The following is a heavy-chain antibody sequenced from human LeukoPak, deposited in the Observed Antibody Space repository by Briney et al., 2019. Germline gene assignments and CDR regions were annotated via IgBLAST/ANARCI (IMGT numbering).Heavy chain of an antibody. CDR1: GYTFTSYG. CDR2: ISAYNGNT. CDR3: ARALYYGSGSDAFDI. J-gene: IGHJ3*02. V-gene: IGHV1-18*01. D-gene: IGHD3-10*01. Sequence: ASVKVSCKASGYTFTSYGISWVRQAPGQGLEWMGWISAYNGNTNYAQKLQGRVTMTRNTSISTAYMELSSLRSEDTAVYYCARALYYGSGSDAFDIWGQGTMVTVSS.